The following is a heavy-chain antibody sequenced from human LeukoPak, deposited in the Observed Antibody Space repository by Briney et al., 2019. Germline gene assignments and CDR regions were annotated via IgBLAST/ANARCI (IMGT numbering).Heavy chain of an antibody. Sequence: GGSLRLSCAASGFTFSTYAMNWVRQASGKGLEWVSTISGSGGSTYYADSVKGRFTISRDSSKNTLYLQMNSLRAEDTAVYYCARHVFGGTFDPWGQGTLVTVSS. CDR2: ISGSGGST. CDR3: ARHVFGGTFDP. V-gene: IGHV3-23*01. J-gene: IGHJ5*02. D-gene: IGHD3-10*01. CDR1: GFTFSTYA.